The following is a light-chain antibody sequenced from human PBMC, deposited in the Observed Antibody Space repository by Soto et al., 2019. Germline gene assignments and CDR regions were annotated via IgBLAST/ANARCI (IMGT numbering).Light chain of an antibody. CDR2: KAS. CDR1: QSISSW. Sequence: EIQMTQSPSTLSATVGDRVTITCRASQSISSWLAWYQQKPGKAPKLLIYKASTLKSGVPSRFSGSGSGTEFTLTISSLQPDDFATYYCQHYNSYSEAFGQGTNV. V-gene: IGKV1-5*03. CDR3: QHYNSYSEA. J-gene: IGKJ1*01.